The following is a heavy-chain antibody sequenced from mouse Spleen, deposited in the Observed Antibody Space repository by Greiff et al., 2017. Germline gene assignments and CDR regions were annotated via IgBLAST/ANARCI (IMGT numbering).Heavy chain of an antibody. Sequence: EVHLVESGGGLVKPGGSLKLSCAASGFTFSSYGMSWVRQTPEKRLEWVATISGGGSYTYYPDSVKGRFTISRDNAKNNLYLQMSSLRSEDTALYYCARASSYEGAMDYWGQGTSVTVSS. V-gene: IGHV5-9-2*01. CDR1: GFTFSSYG. J-gene: IGHJ4*01. CDR3: ARASSYEGAMDY. D-gene: IGHD1-1*01. CDR2: ISGGGSYT.